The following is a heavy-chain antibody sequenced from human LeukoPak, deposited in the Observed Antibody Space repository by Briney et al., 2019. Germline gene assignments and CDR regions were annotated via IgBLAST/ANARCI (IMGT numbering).Heavy chain of an antibody. CDR2: IYHSGDT. CDR3: ARTVVVPANRRGWLRLSGAFDI. Sequence: SETLSLTCTVSGGSISSDGYSWSWIRQPPGKGLEWIGYIYHSGDTYYNPSLKSRVTISVDTSKNQFSLKLSSVTAADTAVYYYARTVVVPANRRGWLRLSGAFDIWGQGTMVTVSS. CDR1: GGSISSDGYS. V-gene: IGHV4-30-2*01. D-gene: IGHD2-2*01. J-gene: IGHJ3*02.